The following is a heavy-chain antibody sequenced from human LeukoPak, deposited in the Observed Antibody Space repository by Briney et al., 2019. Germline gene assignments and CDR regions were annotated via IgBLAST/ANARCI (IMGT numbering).Heavy chain of an antibody. CDR1: GYSFTSYW. D-gene: IGHD2-15*01. CDR3: ARSNRGYCSGGSCYSTPNLEYYYYGMDV. V-gene: IGHV5-51*01. Sequence: GESLKISCKGSGYSFTSYWIGWVRQMPGKGLEWMGITYPGDSDTRYSPSFQGQVTISADKSISTAYLQWSSLKASDTAMYYCARSNRGYCSGGSCYSTPNLEYYYYGMDVWGQGTTVTVSS. CDR2: TYPGDSDT. J-gene: IGHJ6*02.